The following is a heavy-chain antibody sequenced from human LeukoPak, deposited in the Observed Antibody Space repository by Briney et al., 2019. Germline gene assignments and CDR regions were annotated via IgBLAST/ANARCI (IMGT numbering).Heavy chain of an antibody. D-gene: IGHD1-26*01. V-gene: IGHV4-30-2*01. CDR3: ARWEAAPQYFQH. CDR1: GGSISSSDYS. J-gene: IGHJ1*01. Sequence: SETLSLTCAVSGGSISSSDYSWSWIRQPPGKGLEWIGYIYHSGSTYYNPSLKRRVTLSVDRSKNQFSLKLSSVTAADTAVHYCARWEAAPQYFQHWGQGTLVTVSS. CDR2: IYHSGST.